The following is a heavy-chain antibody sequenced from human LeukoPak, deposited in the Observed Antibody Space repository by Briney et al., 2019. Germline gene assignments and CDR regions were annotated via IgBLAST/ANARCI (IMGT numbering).Heavy chain of an antibody. V-gene: IGHV1-69*05. CDR1: GGTFSSYA. D-gene: IGHD3-22*01. J-gene: IGHJ4*02. CDR3: ATGPPGRNYYDSSGSYYFDY. CDR2: IIPIFGTA. Sequence: ASVKVSCKASGGTFSSYAISWVRQAPGQGLEWMGGIIPIFGTANYAQKFQGRVTITTDESTSTAYMELSSLRSEDTAVYYCATGPPGRNYYDSSGSYYFDYWGQGTLVTVSS.